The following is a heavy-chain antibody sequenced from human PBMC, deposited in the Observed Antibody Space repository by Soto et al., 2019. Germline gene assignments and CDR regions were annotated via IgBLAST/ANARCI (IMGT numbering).Heavy chain of an antibody. CDR3: AREGVYSYVYSTRYYYCMDV. V-gene: IGHV3-23*01. D-gene: IGHD5-18*01. Sequence: EVQLLESGGGLVQPGGSLRLSCAASGFTFSSYAMSWVRQAPGKGLEWVSAISGSGGSTYYADSVKGRFTISRYKSKKTLLLQMHRLRCEDKAVYYCAREGVYSYVYSTRYYYCMDVGGQGTTVTSSS. J-gene: IGHJ6*02. CDR2: ISGSGGST. CDR1: GFTFSSYA.